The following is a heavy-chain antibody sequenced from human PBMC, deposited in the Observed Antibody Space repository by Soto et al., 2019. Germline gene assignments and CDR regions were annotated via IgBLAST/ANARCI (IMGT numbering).Heavy chain of an antibody. Sequence: PGGSLRLSCEVSGFIFNDYGMHWVRQAPGKGLDWVAVISYDGDNKYYAQSVKGRFTISRDNSKNTLFLNMDSLRPEDTAVYHCVKGDLDTAVVNRPDAFDFWGPGTMVTV. CDR2: ISYDGDNK. CDR3: VKGDLDTAVVNRPDAFDF. CDR1: GFIFNDYG. D-gene: IGHD5-18*01. J-gene: IGHJ3*01. V-gene: IGHV3-30*18.